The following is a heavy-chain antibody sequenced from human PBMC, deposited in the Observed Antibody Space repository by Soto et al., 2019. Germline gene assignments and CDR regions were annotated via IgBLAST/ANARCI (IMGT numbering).Heavy chain of an antibody. CDR2: ISYDGSNK. V-gene: IGHV3-30*18. Sequence: GKGLEWVAVISYDGSNKYYVDSVKGRFTISRDNSKNTLYVQMNSLRAEDTAVYYCAKDQHQQFGERDGFDIWGQGTMVTLSS. J-gene: IGHJ3*02. CDR3: AKDQHQQFGERDGFDI. D-gene: IGHD3-10*01.